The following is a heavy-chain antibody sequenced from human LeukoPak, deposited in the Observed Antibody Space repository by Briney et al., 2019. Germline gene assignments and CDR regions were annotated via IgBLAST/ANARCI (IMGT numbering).Heavy chain of an antibody. CDR3: ARGGWVNDDSGAFSGMDV. CDR2: MNPNSGNT. V-gene: IGHV1-8*02. CDR1: GYTFSSYD. D-gene: IGHD3-10*01. Sequence: ASVKVSCKASGYTFSSYDINWVRQATGQGLEWMGRMNPNSGNTNYAQKFQGRVTMTRSTSTSTAYLELSSLRSDDTAVYYCARGGWVNDDSGAFSGMDVGAQGTTVTVS. J-gene: IGHJ6*02.